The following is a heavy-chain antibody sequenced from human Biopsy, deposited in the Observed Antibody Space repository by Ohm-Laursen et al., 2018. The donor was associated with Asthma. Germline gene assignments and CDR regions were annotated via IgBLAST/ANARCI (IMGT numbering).Heavy chain of an antibody. CDR3: ASDFPKDYVRYNFQF. Sequence: ASVKVSCKFSGYSLTDLSMHWVRQAPGQGLEWMGGHDHEEGGTVNAWRFQGRVTMTEDTSTDTAHMELGSLSSDDTAVYYCASDFPKDYVRYNFQFWGQGTLVTVSS. D-gene: IGHD4-17*01. CDR1: GYSLTDLS. CDR2: HDHEEGGT. J-gene: IGHJ4*02. V-gene: IGHV1-24*01.